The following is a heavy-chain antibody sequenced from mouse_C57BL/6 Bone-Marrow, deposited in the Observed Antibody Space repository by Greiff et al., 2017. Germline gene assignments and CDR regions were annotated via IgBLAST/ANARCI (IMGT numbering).Heavy chain of an antibody. CDR3: ARNGLLLPSFAD. D-gene: IGHD2-3*01. J-gene: IGHJ3*01. CDR2: IYPGSGST. CDR1: GYTFTSYW. Sequence: QVQLKQPGAELVKPGASVKMSCKASGYTFTSYWITWVKQRPGQGLEWIGDIYPGSGSTNYNEKFKSKATLTVDTSSSTAYMQLSSLTSEDSAVYYCARNGLLLPSFADWGQGTLVSVAA. V-gene: IGHV1-55*01.